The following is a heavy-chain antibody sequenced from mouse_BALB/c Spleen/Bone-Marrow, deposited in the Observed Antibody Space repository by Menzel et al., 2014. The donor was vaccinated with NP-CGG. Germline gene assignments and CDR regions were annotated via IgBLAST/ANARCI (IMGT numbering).Heavy chain of an antibody. CDR3: ARFPMDY. CDR2: IRNKAYGYTT. Sequence: EVQLQESGGGLVQPGGSLRLSCTTSGFTFTDYYMSWVRQPPGKALEWLAFIRNKAYGYTTEYSASVRGRSTISRDNSQSILYLQMNTLRAEDSATYYCARFPMDYWGQGTSVTVSS. V-gene: IGHV7-3*02. CDR1: GFTFTDYY. J-gene: IGHJ4*01.